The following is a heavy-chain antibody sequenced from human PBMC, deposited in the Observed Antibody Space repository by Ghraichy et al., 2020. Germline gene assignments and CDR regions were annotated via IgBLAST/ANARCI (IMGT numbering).Heavy chain of an antibody. Sequence: GGSLRLSCAASGFTFSNAWMSWVRQAPGKGLEWVGRIKSKTDGGTTDYAAPVKGRFTISRDDSKNTLYLQMNSLKTEDTAVYYCTTEEGVVVPAAPRGFDYWGQGTLVTVSS. V-gene: IGHV3-15*01. CDR1: GFTFSNAW. D-gene: IGHD2-2*01. J-gene: IGHJ4*02. CDR2: IKSKTDGGTT. CDR3: TTEEGVVVPAAPRGFDY.